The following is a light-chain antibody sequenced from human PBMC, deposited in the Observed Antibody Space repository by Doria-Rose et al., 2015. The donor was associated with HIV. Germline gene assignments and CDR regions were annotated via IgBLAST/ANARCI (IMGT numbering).Light chain of an antibody. CDR3: HQYGTSWT. J-gene: IGKJ1*01. V-gene: IGKV3-20*01. CDR1: QSFSSTY. CDR2: DGS. Sequence: TQSPGTLSLSPGERATLSCTARQSFSSTYLAWYQQIPVQAPSLLIYDGSTRTTGIPDRFSASGSGTDFTLTINRLEPEDFALYYCHQYGTSWTFGQGTKVE.